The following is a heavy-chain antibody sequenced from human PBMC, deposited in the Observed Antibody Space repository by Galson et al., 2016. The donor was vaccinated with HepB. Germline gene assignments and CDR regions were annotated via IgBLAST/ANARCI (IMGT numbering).Heavy chain of an antibody. CDR3: ASPYYDFWSGYYPSYYYYGMDV. V-gene: IGHV1-69*06. Sequence: SVKVSCKASGGTFSSYAISWVRQAPGQGLEWMGGIIPIFGTANYAQKFQGRATITADKSTSTAYMELSSLRSEDTAVYYCASPYYDFWSGYYPSYYYYGMDVWGQGTTVTVSS. D-gene: IGHD3-3*01. CDR1: GGTFSSYA. CDR2: IIPIFGTA. J-gene: IGHJ6*02.